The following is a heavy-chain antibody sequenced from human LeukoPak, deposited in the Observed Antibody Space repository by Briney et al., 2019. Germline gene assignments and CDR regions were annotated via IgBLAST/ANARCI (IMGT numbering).Heavy chain of an antibody. V-gene: IGHV3-53*01. CDR1: GFTVSINY. D-gene: IGHD6-6*01. CDR3: AKDLTRSSGGFDY. Sequence: GGSLRLSCAASGFTVSINYMSWVRQAPGKGLEWVSVIYSGGNTYYADSVKGRFTISRDNSKNTVYLQMNSLRAEDTAVYYCAKDLTRSSGGFDYWGQGTLVTVSS. J-gene: IGHJ4*02. CDR2: IYSGGNT.